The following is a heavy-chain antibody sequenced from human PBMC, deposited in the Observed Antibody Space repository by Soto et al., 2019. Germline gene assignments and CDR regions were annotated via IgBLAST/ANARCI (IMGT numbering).Heavy chain of an antibody. CDR3: DRGDSSGYLSN. V-gene: IGHV4-30-2*01. CDR2: ISHSGSM. Sequence: SETLSLTCAVSGVSITSGGYSWSWIRQPPGKGLEWIGYISHSGSMYYNPSLKSRVTISVVMSKNQFSLKLSSVTAADTAVYYCDRGDSSGYLSNWGQGTLVTVSS. J-gene: IGHJ4*02. CDR1: GVSITSGGYS. D-gene: IGHD3-22*01.